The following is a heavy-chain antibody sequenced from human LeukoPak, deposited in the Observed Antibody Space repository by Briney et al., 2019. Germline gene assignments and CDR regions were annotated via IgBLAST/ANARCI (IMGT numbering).Heavy chain of an antibody. CDR3: AKIYSGSYYELDY. V-gene: IGHV3-23*01. J-gene: IGHJ4*02. CDR1: GFTFSSYA. D-gene: IGHD1-26*01. CDR2: ISGSGGST. Sequence: PGGPLRLSCAASGFTFSSYAMSWVRQAPGKGLEWVSAISGSGGSTYYADSVKGRFTISRDNSKNTLYLQMNSLRAEDTAVYYCAKIYSGSYYELDYWGQGTLVTVSS.